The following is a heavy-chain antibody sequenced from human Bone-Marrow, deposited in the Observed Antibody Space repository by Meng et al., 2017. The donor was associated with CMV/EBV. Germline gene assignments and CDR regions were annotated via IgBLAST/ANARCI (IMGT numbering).Heavy chain of an antibody. CDR3: ATIPAAIPGRPSLDY. V-gene: IGHV3-21*01. Sequence: GGSLRLSCAASGFTFSSYAMHWVRQAPGKGPEWVSSITSASIYIYYADSVKGRFTISRDNAENSLYLQMNSLRAEDTAVYYCATIPAAIPGRPSLDYWGQGTLVTVSS. J-gene: IGHJ4*02. CDR1: GFTFSSYA. D-gene: IGHD2-2*02. CDR2: ITSASIYI.